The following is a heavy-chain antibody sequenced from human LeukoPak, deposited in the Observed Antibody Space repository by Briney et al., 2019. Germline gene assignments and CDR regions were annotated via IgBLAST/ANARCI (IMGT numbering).Heavy chain of an antibody. CDR2: INPSGGST. J-gene: IGHJ4*02. V-gene: IGHV1-46*01. D-gene: IGHD2-15*01. CDR3: ARGSKYCSGGSCYFDY. Sequence: ASVKVSCKASGYTFTDYYMHWVRQAPGQGLEWMGIINPSGGSTSYAQKFQGRVTMTRDTSTSTVYMELSSLRSEDTAVYYCARGSKYCSGGSCYFDYWGQGTLVTVSS. CDR1: GYTFTDYY.